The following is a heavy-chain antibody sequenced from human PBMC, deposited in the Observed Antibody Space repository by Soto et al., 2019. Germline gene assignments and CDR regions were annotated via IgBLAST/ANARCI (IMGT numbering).Heavy chain of an antibody. CDR1: GFTFSSYG. CDR3: ARVPGGPFDYYGMDV. CDR2: IWYDGSNK. V-gene: IGHV3-33*01. D-gene: IGHD3-10*01. J-gene: IGHJ6*02. Sequence: GGSLRLSCAASGFTFSSYGMHWVRQAPGKGLEWVAVIWYDGSNKYYADSVKGRFTISRDNSKNTLYLQMNSLRAEDTAVYYCARVPGGPFDYYGMDVWGQGTTVTVSS.